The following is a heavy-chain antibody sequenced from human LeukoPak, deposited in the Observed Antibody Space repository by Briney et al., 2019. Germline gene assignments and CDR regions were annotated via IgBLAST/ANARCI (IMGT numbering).Heavy chain of an antibody. D-gene: IGHD1-26*01. CDR1: GYTFTSYD. V-gene: IGHV1-46*01. Sequence: ASVKVSCKASGYTFTSYDINWVRQAPGQGLEWMGLINPTGGSTGYAQKFQGRVTMTRDMSTSTDYMELSSLRSEDTAIYYCARDNSVGDNAWWFDPWGQGTLVTVSS. CDR2: INPTGGST. J-gene: IGHJ5*02. CDR3: ARDNSVGDNAWWFDP.